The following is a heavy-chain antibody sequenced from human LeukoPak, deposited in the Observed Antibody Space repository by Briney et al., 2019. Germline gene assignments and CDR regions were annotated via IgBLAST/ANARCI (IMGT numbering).Heavy chain of an antibody. Sequence: GGSLRLSCAASGFTFSSYSMNWVRQAPGKGLERVSSISSSSSYIYYADSVKGRFTISRDNAKNSLYLQMNSLRAEDTAVYYCARDKGASYDVSGYQYNWFDPWGHGTLVTVSS. CDR3: ARDKGASYDVSGYQYNWFDP. CDR2: ISSSSSYI. J-gene: IGHJ5*02. V-gene: IGHV3-21*01. CDR1: GFTFSSYS. D-gene: IGHD3-22*01.